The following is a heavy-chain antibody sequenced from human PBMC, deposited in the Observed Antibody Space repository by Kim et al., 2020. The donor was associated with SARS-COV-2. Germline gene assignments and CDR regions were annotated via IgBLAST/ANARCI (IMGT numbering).Heavy chain of an antibody. V-gene: IGHV4-34*01. Sequence: NTYLKGRVTISVTASKNQFSLKLSSVTAADTAVYYCARGYLRRVVGGMDVWGQGTTVTVSS. CDR3: ARGYLRRVVGGMDV. J-gene: IGHJ6*02. D-gene: IGHD1-26*01.